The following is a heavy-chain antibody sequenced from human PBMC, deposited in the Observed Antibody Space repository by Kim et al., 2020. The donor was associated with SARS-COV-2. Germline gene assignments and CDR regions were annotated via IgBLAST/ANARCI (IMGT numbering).Heavy chain of an antibody. V-gene: IGHV3-23*01. J-gene: IGHJ1*01. CDR3: AKGLYYYDNISGYVAEYFQH. Sequence: GGSLRLSCAGSGFTFIDYAMSWVRQAPGKELEWVSAIKNRGGNTYYADSVKGRFTISRDTSTDTLYLQMNSLRAEDTAVYYCAKGLYYYDNISGYVAEYFQHWGQGTLVTVSS. CDR1: GFTFIDYA. D-gene: IGHD3-22*01. CDR2: IKNRGGNT.